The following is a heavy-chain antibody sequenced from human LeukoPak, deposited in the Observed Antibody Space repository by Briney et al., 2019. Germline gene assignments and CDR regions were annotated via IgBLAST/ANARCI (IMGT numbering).Heavy chain of an antibody. CDR2: ISSLSGTI. V-gene: IGHV3-48*01. CDR3: ARDRTQYDFWSGYYPPPDDY. Sequence: GGSLRLSCVASGFTFSSYSMNWVRQAPGEGLEWVSYISSLSGTIYYADSVKGRFTISRDNAKNSLYLQMNSLRAEDTAVYYCARDRTQYDFWSGYYPPPDDYWGQGTLVTVSS. J-gene: IGHJ4*02. D-gene: IGHD3-3*01. CDR1: GFTFSSYS.